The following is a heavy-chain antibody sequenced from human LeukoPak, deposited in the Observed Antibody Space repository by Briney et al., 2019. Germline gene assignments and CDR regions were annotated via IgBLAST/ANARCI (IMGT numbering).Heavy chain of an antibody. CDR1: GGSISSHY. J-gene: IGHJ6*03. Sequence: PSETLSLSCTVSGGSISSHYRTWIRQAPVKGLEWIGYITSSGSTCYNSSLGSRVTISIDTSKNQFSLKLSSMTAADTAVYYCGRDALVGYFSYYYLDVWGKGTTVTVSS. D-gene: IGHD2-15*01. CDR2: ITSSGST. V-gene: IGHV4-59*11. CDR3: GRDALVGYFSYYYLDV.